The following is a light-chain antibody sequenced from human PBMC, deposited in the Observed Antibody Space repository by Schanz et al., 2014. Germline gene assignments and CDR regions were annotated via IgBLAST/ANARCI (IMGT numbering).Light chain of an antibody. V-gene: IGLV2-23*01. Sequence: QSALTQPASVSGSPGQSITISCTATTNYGGSYNLVSWYQQSPGKAPQLMIYEGIKRPSGVSDRFSGSKSGNTASLTISGLQAEDEGDYYCCSYAGSSSLVFGGGPSSPS. CDR2: EGI. CDR1: TNYGGSYNL. CDR3: CSYAGSSSLV. J-gene: IGLJ3*02.